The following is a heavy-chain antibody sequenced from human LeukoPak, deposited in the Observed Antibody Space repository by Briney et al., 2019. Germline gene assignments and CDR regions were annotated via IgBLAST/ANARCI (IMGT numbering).Heavy chain of an antibody. D-gene: IGHD3-22*01. Sequence: GGSLRLSCAASGFTFSSYSMNWVRQAPGKGLEWGSYISGSSSTIYYADSVKGRFTISRDNGKNTLYLQMNSLRAEDTAVYYCARGSTYYNSSGQVPFDYWGQGTLVTVSS. CDR2: ISGSSSTI. V-gene: IGHV3-48*01. J-gene: IGHJ4*02. CDR1: GFTFSSYS. CDR3: ARGSTYYNSSGQVPFDY.